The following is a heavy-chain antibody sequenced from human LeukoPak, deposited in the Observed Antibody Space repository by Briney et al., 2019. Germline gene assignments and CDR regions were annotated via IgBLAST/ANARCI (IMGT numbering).Heavy chain of an antibody. J-gene: IGHJ4*02. Sequence: PSETLSLTCTVSGGSISSYYWSWIRQPPGKGLEWIGYIYYSGSTNYNPSLKSRVTISVDTSKNQFSLKLSSVTAADTAVYYCARAGRYFDWSIDYWGQGTLVTVSS. V-gene: IGHV4-59*08. CDR1: GGSISSYY. CDR3: ARAGRYFDWSIDY. CDR2: IYYSGST. D-gene: IGHD3-9*01.